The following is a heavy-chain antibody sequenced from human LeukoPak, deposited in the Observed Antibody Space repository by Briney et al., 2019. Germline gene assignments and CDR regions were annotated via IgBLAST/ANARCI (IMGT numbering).Heavy chain of an antibody. J-gene: IGHJ4*02. CDR1: GYTFTRYG. Sequence: ASVKVSCKASGYTFTRYGISWVRQAPGQGVEWRGWISAYNGNTNYAQKLPGRVTMTTDTSTSTAYMELRSLRSDDTAVYYCARAWFRTPHIVVVTAIANYCGQGTLVTVSS. CDR2: ISAYNGNT. CDR3: ARAWFRTPHIVVVTAIANY. D-gene: IGHD2-21*02. V-gene: IGHV1-18*01.